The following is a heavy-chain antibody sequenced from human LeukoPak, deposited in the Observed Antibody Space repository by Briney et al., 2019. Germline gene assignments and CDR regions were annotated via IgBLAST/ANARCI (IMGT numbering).Heavy chain of an antibody. CDR3: ARDPGGNYFDY. CDR1: GFTDSSSY. J-gene: IGHJ4*02. D-gene: IGHD1-1*01. CDR2: IYSGGST. V-gene: IGHV3-53*01. Sequence: PGWSLTLSCVASGFTDSSSYLSELRQAPGKGLEWVSVIYSGGSTYYADSVKGRFTISRDNSKNTLYLQMNSLRAEDTAVYYCARDPGGNYFDYWGQGTLVTVSS.